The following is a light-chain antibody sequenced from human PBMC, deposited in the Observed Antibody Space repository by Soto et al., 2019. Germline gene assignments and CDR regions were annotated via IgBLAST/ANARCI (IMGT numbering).Light chain of an antibody. Sequence: DIQMTQSPSSLSASVGDRVTITCRASQSISSYLNWYQQKPGRAPKVLIYAASSLQSGVPSRISGSGSGTDFTLTISSLQPEDFATYYCQQSFSTPRTFDQGTKVEIK. CDR1: QSISSY. V-gene: IGKV1-39*01. CDR3: QQSFSTPRT. CDR2: AAS. J-gene: IGKJ1*01.